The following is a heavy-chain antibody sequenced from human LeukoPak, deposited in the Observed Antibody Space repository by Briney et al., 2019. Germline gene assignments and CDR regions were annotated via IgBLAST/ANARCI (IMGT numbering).Heavy chain of an antibody. D-gene: IGHD3-16*01. J-gene: IGHJ4*02. V-gene: IGHV4-59*01. CDR2: IYCSGST. CDR3: ARDSPVWYYFDY. Sequence: PSETLSLTCTVSGGSISSYYWSWIRQPPGKGLEWIGYIYCSGSTNYNPSLKSRVTISVDTSKNQFSLKLSSVTAADTAVYYCARDSPVWYYFDYWGQGTLVTVSS. CDR1: GGSISSYY.